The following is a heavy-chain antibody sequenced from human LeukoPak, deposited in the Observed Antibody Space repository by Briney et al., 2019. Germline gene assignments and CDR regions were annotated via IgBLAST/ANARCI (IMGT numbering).Heavy chain of an antibody. Sequence: VGSPRLSSAASGFTFCSDWMSWVREALGKGVERVANIKQDGSEKYYVDSVKGRFTISRDNAKNSLYLQMNSLRAEDTAVYYCARRYCSGGSCSTHLDYWGQGTLVTVSS. J-gene: IGHJ4*02. V-gene: IGHV3-7*01. CDR1: GFTFCSDW. CDR3: ARRYCSGGSCSTHLDY. D-gene: IGHD2-15*01. CDR2: IKQDGSEK.